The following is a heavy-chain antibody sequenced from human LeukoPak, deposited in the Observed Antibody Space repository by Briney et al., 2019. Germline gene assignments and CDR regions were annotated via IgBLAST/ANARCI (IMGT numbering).Heavy chain of an antibody. Sequence: GGSLRLSCAASGFTFSSYGMHWVRQAPGKGLEWVAFIRYDGSNKYYADSVKGRFTISRDNSKNTLYLQMNSLRAEDTAVYYCAKGRTRSSSWPHDAFDIWGQGTMVTVSS. CDR3: AKGRTRSSSWPHDAFDI. J-gene: IGHJ3*02. CDR2: IRYDGSNK. CDR1: GFTFSSYG. V-gene: IGHV3-30*02. D-gene: IGHD6-13*01.